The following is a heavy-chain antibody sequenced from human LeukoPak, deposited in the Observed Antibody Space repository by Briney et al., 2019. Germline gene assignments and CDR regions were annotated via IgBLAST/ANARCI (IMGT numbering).Heavy chain of an antibody. CDR3: ATRTYYYDNPALPHDY. Sequence: SETLSLTCAVYGGSFSDYYWSWIRQPPGKGLEWIGEVNQRGGSRYYNPSLESRVTISVDTSKNQFSLKLRSVTAADTAIYYCATRTYYYDNPALPHDYWGQGTLVTVSS. D-gene: IGHD3-22*01. CDR1: GGSFSDYY. J-gene: IGHJ4*02. CDR2: VNQRGGSR. V-gene: IGHV4-34*01.